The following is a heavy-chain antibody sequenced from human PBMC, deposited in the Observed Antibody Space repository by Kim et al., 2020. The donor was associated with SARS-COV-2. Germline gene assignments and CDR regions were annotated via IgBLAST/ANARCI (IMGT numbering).Heavy chain of an antibody. CDR3: ARDCSSTSCYTEGDYYYYYGMDV. CDR2: IIPIFGTA. D-gene: IGHD2-2*02. J-gene: IGHJ6*02. V-gene: IGHV1-69*13. CDR1: GGTFSSYA. Sequence: SVKVSCKASGGTFSSYAISWVRQAPGQGLEWMGGIIPIFGTANYAQKFQGRVTITADESTSTAYMELSSLRSEDTAVYYCARDCSSTSCYTEGDYYYYYGMDVWGQGTTVTVSS.